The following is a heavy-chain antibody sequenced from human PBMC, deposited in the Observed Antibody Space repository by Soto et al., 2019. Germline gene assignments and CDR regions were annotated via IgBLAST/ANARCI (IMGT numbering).Heavy chain of an antibody. D-gene: IGHD2-15*01. CDR3: ARRDCSGGSCLGKDAFDI. J-gene: IGHJ3*02. V-gene: IGHV4-31*03. Sequence: SETLSLTCTASGGSISSGGYYWSWIRQHPGKGLEWIGYIYYSGSTYYNPSLKSRVTISVDTSKNQFSLKLSSVTAADTAVYYCARRDCSGGSCLGKDAFDIWGQGTMVTVSS. CDR2: IYYSGST. CDR1: GGSISSGGYY.